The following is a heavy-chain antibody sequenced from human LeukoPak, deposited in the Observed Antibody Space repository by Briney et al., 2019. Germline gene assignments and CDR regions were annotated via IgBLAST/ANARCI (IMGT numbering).Heavy chain of an antibody. CDR1: GFTFSSCG. Sequence: GGSLRLSCAASGFTFSSCGMHWVRQAPGKGLEWVAFIRSDGSTKYFADSVKGRFTISRDNSKNSVYLQMNSLRTEDTAVYYCAKDQLLGGSYTFDYWGQGTLVTVSS. J-gene: IGHJ4*02. CDR2: IRSDGSTK. D-gene: IGHD1-26*01. CDR3: AKDQLLGGSYTFDY. V-gene: IGHV3-30*02.